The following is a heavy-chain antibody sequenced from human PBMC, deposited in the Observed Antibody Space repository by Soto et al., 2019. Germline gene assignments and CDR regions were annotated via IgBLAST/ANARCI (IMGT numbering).Heavy chain of an antibody. CDR1: GGSISSGGYY. D-gene: IGHD2-15*01. V-gene: IGHV4-31*03. Sequence: QVQLQESGPGLVKPSQTLSLTCTVSGGSISSGGYYWSWIRQHPGKGPARIGYIYYSGSTYDNPSLMSRVTISVDTSKTQFSLKRSSVTAADTAVYYCARAEGYGSCGSCALVAVDFWCQGTMVTVSS. CDR2: IYYSGST. J-gene: IGHJ3*01. CDR3: ARAEGYGSCGSCALVAVDF.